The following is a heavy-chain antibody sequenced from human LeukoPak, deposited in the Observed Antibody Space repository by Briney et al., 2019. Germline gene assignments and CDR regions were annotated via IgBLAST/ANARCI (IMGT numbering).Heavy chain of an antibody. CDR1: GFTFSSYE. Sequence: TGGSLRLSCAASGFTFSSYEMNWVRQAPGKGLEWVSYISSSGTTYYEDSVKGRFTISRDNAKNSLYLQMNSLRAEDTAVYYCARDLVDTTMWGFDYWGQGTLVTVSS. D-gene: IGHD5-18*01. V-gene: IGHV3-48*03. J-gene: IGHJ4*02. CDR2: ISSSGTT. CDR3: ARDLVDTTMWGFDY.